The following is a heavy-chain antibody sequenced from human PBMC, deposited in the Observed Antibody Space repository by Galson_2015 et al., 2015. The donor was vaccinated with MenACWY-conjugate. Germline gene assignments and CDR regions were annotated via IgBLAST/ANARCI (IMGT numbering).Heavy chain of an antibody. CDR2: ISSGSSTI. CDR3: ARARGGYCSTASCYNFDY. V-gene: IGHV3-48*01. Sequence: SLRLSCAASGFIFSAYRMTWVRQAPGKGLEWVSYISSGSSTIYYADSVKGRFTISRDNAKNSLYLQMNSLRAEDTAVYYCARARGGYCSTASCYNFDYWGQGTLVTVSS. J-gene: IGHJ4*02. CDR1: GFIFSAYR. D-gene: IGHD2-2*02.